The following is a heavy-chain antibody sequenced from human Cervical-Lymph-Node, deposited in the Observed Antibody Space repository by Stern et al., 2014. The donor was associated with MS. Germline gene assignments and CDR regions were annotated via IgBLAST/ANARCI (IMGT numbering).Heavy chain of an antibody. D-gene: IGHD2-15*01. CDR1: GFTLRSYG. J-gene: IGHJ6*02. CDR2: RSNDGNEK. Sequence: MQLVESGGGVVQPGRSLRLSCAASGFTLRSYGMHWVRQAPGKGLEWVAVRSNDGNEKYHTDSVKGRFTISRDNSKNTLYLQMNSLRTEDTAVYYCAKDRLFCSGGGCYGMDVWGQGTTVTVSS. CDR3: AKDRLFCSGGGCYGMDV. V-gene: IGHV3-30*18.